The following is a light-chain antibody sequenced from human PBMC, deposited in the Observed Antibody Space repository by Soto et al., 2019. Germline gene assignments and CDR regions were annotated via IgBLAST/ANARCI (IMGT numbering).Light chain of an antibody. CDR2: DAA. CDR3: QHWRSYPIT. J-gene: IGKJ5*01. V-gene: IGKV1-13*02. CDR1: QDISNT. Sequence: ALQLTQSPSSLSASVGDRVTITCRASQDISNTGAWYQYMPGKGPKLLIYDAASLEGGVPSRFSGSGSGPQFTLTISSLQPGDFATDICQHWRSYPITFGQGTRVEVK.